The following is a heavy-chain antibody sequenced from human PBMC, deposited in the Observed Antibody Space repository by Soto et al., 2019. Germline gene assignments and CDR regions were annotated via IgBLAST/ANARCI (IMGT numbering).Heavy chain of an antibody. J-gene: IGHJ1*01. CDR2: ISWDGGST. Sequence: EVQLVESGGVVVQPGGSLRLSCAASGFTFDDYTMHWVRQAPGKGLEWVSLISWDGGSTYYADSVKGRFTISRDNSKNSLYLQMTSLRTEDTALYYCAKDSRRGAEYFQHWGQGTLVTVSS. V-gene: IGHV3-43*01. CDR1: GFTFDDYT. CDR3: AKDSRRGAEYFQH.